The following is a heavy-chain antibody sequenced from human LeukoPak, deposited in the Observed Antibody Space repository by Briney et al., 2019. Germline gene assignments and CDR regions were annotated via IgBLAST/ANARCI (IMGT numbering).Heavy chain of an antibody. J-gene: IGHJ4*02. D-gene: IGHD3-22*01. Sequence: GGSLRLSCAAYGFTFSSYAMSWVRQAPGKGLEWVSAISGSVGSTYYADSVKGRFTISRDNSKNTMYLQMNSLRAEDTAVYYCAKDPRYYYDSSGYWAIDYWGQGTLVTVSS. CDR3: AKDPRYYYDSSGYWAIDY. CDR2: ISGSVGST. V-gene: IGHV3-23*01. CDR1: GFTFSSYA.